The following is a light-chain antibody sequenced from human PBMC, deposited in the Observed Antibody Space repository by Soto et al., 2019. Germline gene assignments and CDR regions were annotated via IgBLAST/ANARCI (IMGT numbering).Light chain of an antibody. CDR3: LQDYTYPLN. V-gene: IGKV1-6*01. J-gene: IGKJ4*01. Sequence: AMQMTQSPSSLSASVGDRVTITCRASQGIGNDLGWYQQRLGKAPKLLNFLAPTLQSGVPSRFSGSGSCTDFTLTINCLQTEDGATSLCLQDYTYPLNFGGGTKVEIK. CDR2: LAP. CDR1: QGIGND.